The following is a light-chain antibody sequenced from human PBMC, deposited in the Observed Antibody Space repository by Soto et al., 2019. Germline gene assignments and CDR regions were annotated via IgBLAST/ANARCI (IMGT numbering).Light chain of an antibody. V-gene: IGLV1-51*02. CDR1: SSNIGNNY. Sequence: QSVLTQPPSVSAAPGQKVTISCSGSSSNIGNNYVSWYKQLPGTAPKLLIYENNKRPSGIPDRFSGSKSGTSATLGITGLQTGDEADYYCGTWDSSLSAGMFGGGTKVTVL. CDR3: GTWDSSLSAGM. J-gene: IGLJ3*02. CDR2: ENN.